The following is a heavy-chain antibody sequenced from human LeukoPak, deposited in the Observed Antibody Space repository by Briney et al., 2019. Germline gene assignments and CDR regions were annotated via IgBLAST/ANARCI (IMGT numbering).Heavy chain of an antibody. V-gene: IGHV1-18*01. D-gene: IGHD3-9*01. CDR1: GCTFTSYG. Sequence: ASVKVSCKASGCTFTSYGISWVRQAPGQGLEWMGWISAYNDNTNYAQKLQGRVTMTTDTSTSTAYMELRSLRSDDKAVYYCARVHYDILTGYSYFDYGGQGTLVTVSS. CDR2: ISAYNDNT. CDR3: ARVHYDILTGYSYFDY. J-gene: IGHJ4*02.